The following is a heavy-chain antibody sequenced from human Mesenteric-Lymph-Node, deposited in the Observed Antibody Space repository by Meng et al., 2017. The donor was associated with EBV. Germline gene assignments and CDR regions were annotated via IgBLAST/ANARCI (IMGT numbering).Heavy chain of an antibody. Sequence: QVQLGQSGAEVKKPGAAVKVSCKASGYTFVNYDINWVRQATGQGLEWMGSVNIDSGNTGYARKFQGRVSMTRDTSTSTAYMELSSLRSDDTAIYYCARRQRGYMGGDFWGQGTLVTVSS. CDR1: GYTFVNYD. D-gene: IGHD3-16*01. CDR2: VNIDSGNT. V-gene: IGHV1-8*01. J-gene: IGHJ4*02. CDR3: ARRQRGYMGGDF.